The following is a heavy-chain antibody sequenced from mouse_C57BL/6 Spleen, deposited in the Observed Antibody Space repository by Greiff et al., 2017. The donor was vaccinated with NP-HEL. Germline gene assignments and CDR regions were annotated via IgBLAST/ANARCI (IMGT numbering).Heavy chain of an antibody. CDR3: ARGPTSYWYFDV. D-gene: IGHD2-10*01. V-gene: IGHV1-18*01. J-gene: IGHJ1*03. CDR1: GYTFTDYN. Sequence: VHVKQSGPELVKPGASVKIPCKASGYTFTDYNMDWVKQSHGKSLEWIGDINPNNGGTIYNQKFKGKATLTVDKSSSTAYMELRSLTSEDTAVYYCARGPTSYWYFDVWGTGTTVTVSS. CDR2: INPNNGGT.